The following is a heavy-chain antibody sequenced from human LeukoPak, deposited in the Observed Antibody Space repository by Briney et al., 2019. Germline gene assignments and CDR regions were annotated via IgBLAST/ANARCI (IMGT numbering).Heavy chain of an antibody. CDR2: IRDSGAT. CDR3: ARDRAVTQVWVEFDS. D-gene: IGHD3-16*01. CDR1: GFSVSNYY. J-gene: IGHJ5*01. Sequence: GSLRLSCAGSGFSVSNYYMNWVRQAPGKGLEWVSLIRDSGATFYADSVKVRFTISRDNSKNTIYLQMNRLRVEDTAVYFCARDRAVTQVWVEFDSWGQGTQVTVSS. V-gene: IGHV3-66*03.